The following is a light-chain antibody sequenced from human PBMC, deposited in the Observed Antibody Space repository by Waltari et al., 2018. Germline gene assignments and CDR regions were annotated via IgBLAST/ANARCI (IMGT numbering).Light chain of an antibody. CDR2: FND. J-gene: IGLJ3*02. CDR1: TSNIGSKT. Sequence: QSLLTQPPSASGTPGQGVSISCSGSTSNIGSKTVSWYQQLPGAAPRLLIYFNDQRPSGVPDRFSGSKSGNAASLTISGLQSEDEADYYCAAWDEMLNGPVFGGGTNLAVL. CDR3: AAWDEMLNGPV. V-gene: IGLV1-44*01.